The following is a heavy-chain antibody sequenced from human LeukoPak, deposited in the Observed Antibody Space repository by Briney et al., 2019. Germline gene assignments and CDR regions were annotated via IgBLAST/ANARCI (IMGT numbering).Heavy chain of an antibody. J-gene: IGHJ4*02. Sequence: AAVQVSCKASGYTFTSYGISWVRQAPGQGLEWMGWISAYNGNTNYAQKLQGRVTMTTDTSTSTAYMELRSLRSDDTAVYYCARDSTTPDYDFWSGYYLYWGQGTLVTVSS. D-gene: IGHD3-3*01. CDR1: GYTFTSYG. V-gene: IGHV1-18*01. CDR3: ARDSTTPDYDFWSGYYLY. CDR2: ISAYNGNT.